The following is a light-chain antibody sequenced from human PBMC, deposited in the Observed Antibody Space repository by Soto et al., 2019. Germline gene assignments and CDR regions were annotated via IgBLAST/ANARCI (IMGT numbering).Light chain of an antibody. CDR3: QQYNSYST. Sequence: DIQMTQSPSTLSGSVGDRVIITCRASQSIGSWLAWYQQQPGKVPKLLIYDASSLESGVPSRFSGSGSGTEFTLTISSLQPDDFATYYCQQYNSYSTFGQGTKLEIK. V-gene: IGKV1-5*01. CDR2: DAS. J-gene: IGKJ2*01. CDR1: QSIGSW.